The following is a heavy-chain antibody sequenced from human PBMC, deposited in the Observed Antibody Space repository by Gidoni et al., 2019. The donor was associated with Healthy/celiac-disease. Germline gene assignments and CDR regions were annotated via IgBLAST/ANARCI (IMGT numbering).Heavy chain of an antibody. D-gene: IGHD6-13*01. Sequence: EVQLVQSGAEVKKPGESLKISCKGSGYSFTSSWIGWVRQMPGKGLEWMGIIYPGDSDTRYSPSFQGQVTISADKSISTAYLQWSSLKASDTAMYYCARLFPPRGSSSWPRGAFDIWGQGTMVTVSS. CDR2: IYPGDSDT. J-gene: IGHJ3*02. V-gene: IGHV5-51*01. CDR1: GYSFTSSW. CDR3: ARLFPPRGSSSWPRGAFDI.